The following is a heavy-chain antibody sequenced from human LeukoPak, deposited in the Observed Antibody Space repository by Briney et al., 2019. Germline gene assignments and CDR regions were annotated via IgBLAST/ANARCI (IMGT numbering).Heavy chain of an antibody. CDR1: GFTFSSYW. CDR2: IKHDGSEK. CDR3: ASATAGLWSQQNDH. Sequence: GGSLRPSCAASGFTFSSYWMSWVRQAPGKGLEWVANIKHDGSEKYYVDSVKGRFTISRDNAKNSLYLQMNSLRAEDTAVYYCASATAGLWSQQNDHWGQGILVTVSS. J-gene: IGHJ4*02. V-gene: IGHV3-7*01. D-gene: IGHD3-10*01.